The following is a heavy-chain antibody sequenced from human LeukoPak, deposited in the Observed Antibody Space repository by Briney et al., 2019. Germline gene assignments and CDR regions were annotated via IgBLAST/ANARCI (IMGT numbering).Heavy chain of an antibody. CDR3: AKDHFYDSSGYYYEGQGPQAQ. V-gene: IGHV3-23*01. Sequence: PGGSLRLSCAASGFTFSSYAMSWVRQAPGKGLEWVSAISGGGGSTYYAVVVKGRFTTSRDNSKNTLYLQMNSLRAEGTAVYYCAKDHFYDSSGYYYEGQGPQAQWGQGTLVTVSS. J-gene: IGHJ4*01. CDR2: ISGGGGST. D-gene: IGHD3-22*01. CDR1: GFTFSSYA.